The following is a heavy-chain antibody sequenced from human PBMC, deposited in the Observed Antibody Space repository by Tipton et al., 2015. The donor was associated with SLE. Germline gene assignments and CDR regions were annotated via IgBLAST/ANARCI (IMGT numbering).Heavy chain of an antibody. J-gene: IGHJ5*02. D-gene: IGHD3-16*01. V-gene: IGHV3-30*04. CDR1: GFTFSSYA. CDR2: ISYDGSNK. CDR3: ASRGFPGGAGNWFDP. Sequence: SLRLSCAASGFTFSSYAMHWVRQAPGKGLEWVAVISYDGSNKYYADSVKGRFTISRGNSKNTLYLQMNSLRAEDTAVYYCASRGFPGGAGNWFDPWGQGTLVTVSS.